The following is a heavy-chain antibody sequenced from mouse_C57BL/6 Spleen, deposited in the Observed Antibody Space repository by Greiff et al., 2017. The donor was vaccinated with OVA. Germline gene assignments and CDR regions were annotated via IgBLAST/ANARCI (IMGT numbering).Heavy chain of an antibody. CDR3: ARRDLRYPFDY. Sequence: EVQLQQSGPELVKPGASVKISCKASGYTFTDYYMNWVKQSHGKSLEWIGDINPNNGGTSYNQKFKGKATLTVDKSSSTAYMELRSLTSEDSAVYYCARRDLRYPFDYWGQGTTLTVSS. V-gene: IGHV1-26*01. CDR2: INPNNGGT. J-gene: IGHJ2*01. D-gene: IGHD1-1*01. CDR1: GYTFTDYY.